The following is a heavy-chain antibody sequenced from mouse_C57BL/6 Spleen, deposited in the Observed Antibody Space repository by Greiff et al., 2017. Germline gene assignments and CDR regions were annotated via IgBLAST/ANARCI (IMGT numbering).Heavy chain of an antibody. D-gene: IGHD2-2*01. Sequence: VQLQQSGPELVKPGASVKIPCKASGYTFTDYNMDWVKQSHGKSLEWIGDINPNNGGTIYNQKFKGKATLTVDKSSSTTYMELRSLTSEDTAVYCCSRRIYYGYDGHFDYWGQGTTLTVSS. V-gene: IGHV1-18*01. CDR2: INPNNGGT. J-gene: IGHJ2*01. CDR3: SRRIYYGYDGHFDY. CDR1: GYTFTDYN.